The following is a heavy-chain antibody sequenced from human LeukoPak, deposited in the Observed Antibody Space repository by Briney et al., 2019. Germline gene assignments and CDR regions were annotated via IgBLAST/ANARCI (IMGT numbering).Heavy chain of an antibody. Sequence: PSETLSLTCTVSGGSISSSSYYWGWIRQPPGKGLEWIGGIYYSGSTYYNPSLKSRVTISVDTSKNQFSLKLSSVTAADTAVYYCASETWGELLGAEDYWGQGTLVTVSS. CDR1: GGSISSSSYY. V-gene: IGHV4-39*07. CDR2: IYYSGST. J-gene: IGHJ4*02. CDR3: ASETWGELLGAEDY. D-gene: IGHD1-26*01.